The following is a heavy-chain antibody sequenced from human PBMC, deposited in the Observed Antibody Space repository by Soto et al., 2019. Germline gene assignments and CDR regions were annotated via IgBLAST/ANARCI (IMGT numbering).Heavy chain of an antibody. CDR2: ISSSSSSI. CDR3: ARELGFDAVARMDV. J-gene: IGHJ6*02. Sequence: EVQLEESGGGLVQPGGSLRLPCTASGVTFSSYSMVWFGQAPGKGLEWVSYISSSSSSIYYADSVKGRFTTSRDNAKNSTYLQMNSLRVEDTGVYYCARELGFDAVARMDVWGQGTTVTVSS. CDR1: GVTFSSYS. V-gene: IGHV3-48*01. D-gene: IGHD6-19*01.